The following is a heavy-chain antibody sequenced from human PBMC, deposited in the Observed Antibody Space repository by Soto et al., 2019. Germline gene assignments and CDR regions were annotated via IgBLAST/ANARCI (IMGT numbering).Heavy chain of an antibody. J-gene: IGHJ6*02. V-gene: IGHV3-21*01. CDR1: GFTFSSYS. CDR2: ISSSSRYI. Sequence: PGGSLRLSCAASGFTFSSYSMNWVRQAPGKGLEWVSSISSSSRYIYYADSVKGRFTISRDNAKNSLYLQMNSLRAEDTAVYYCARDLSSSWEYYGMDVWGQGTTVTVSS. CDR3: ARDLSSSWEYYGMDV. D-gene: IGHD6-13*01.